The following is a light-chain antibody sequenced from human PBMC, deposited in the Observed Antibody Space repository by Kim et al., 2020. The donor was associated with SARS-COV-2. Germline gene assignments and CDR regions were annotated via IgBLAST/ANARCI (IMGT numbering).Light chain of an antibody. J-gene: IGKJ1*01. CDR2: DVS. V-gene: IGKV3-15*01. CDR1: LSIGSN. Sequence: AVAPGESATLTCWASLSIGSNLAWYQQRPGQPPRRLLYDVSTRATGVPARFSGSGSGTEFTLTISSPQSEDVAVYYCQQYNNWWSFGRGTKVDIK. CDR3: QQYNNWWS.